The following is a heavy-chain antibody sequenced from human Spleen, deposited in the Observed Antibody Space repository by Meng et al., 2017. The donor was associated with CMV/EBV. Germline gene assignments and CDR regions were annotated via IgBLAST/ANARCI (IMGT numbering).Heavy chain of an antibody. D-gene: IGHD3-22*01. CDR3: ARERGQMVIVLEDTWFDP. CDR1: GGSITSSGYY. V-gene: IGHV4-39*07. Sequence: SETLSLTCSVSGGSITSSGYYWGWIRQPPGKGLEWIGSTFYSGSTSYNPSLKSRVTISVDTSKNQFSLKLTSVTAADTGVYYCARERGQMVIVLEDTWFDPWGQGTLVTVSS. J-gene: IGHJ5*02. CDR2: TFYSGST.